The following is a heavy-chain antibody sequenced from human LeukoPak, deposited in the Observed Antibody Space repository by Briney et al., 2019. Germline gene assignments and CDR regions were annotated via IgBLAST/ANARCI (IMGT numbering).Heavy chain of an antibody. CDR3: ARDGEVVVTAFYFDY. D-gene: IGHD2-21*02. Sequence: SGGSLRLSCAASGFTFRSYWMHWVRQAPGKGLEWVSSISSSSGYIYYADSVKGRFTISRDNAKNSLYLQMNSLRAEDTAVYYCARDGEVVVTAFYFDYWGQGTLVTVSS. CDR2: ISSSSGYI. V-gene: IGHV3-21*01. J-gene: IGHJ4*02. CDR1: GFTFRSYW.